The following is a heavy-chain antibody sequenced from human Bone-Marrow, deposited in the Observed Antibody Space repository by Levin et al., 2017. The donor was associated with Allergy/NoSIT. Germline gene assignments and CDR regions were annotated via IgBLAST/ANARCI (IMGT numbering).Heavy chain of an antibody. V-gene: IGHV1-18*01. D-gene: IGHD6-13*01. Sequence: ASVKVSCKASGYTFANYGISWVRQAPGQGLEWMGWISAYNDKTNYAQKVQGRLTLTTDTSTGTAFMELRSLRSYDTAVYYCARDRRRITATDAIDFWGQGTLVTVSS. CDR1: GYTFANYG. CDR2: ISAYNDKT. J-gene: IGHJ4*02. CDR3: ARDRRRITATDAIDF.